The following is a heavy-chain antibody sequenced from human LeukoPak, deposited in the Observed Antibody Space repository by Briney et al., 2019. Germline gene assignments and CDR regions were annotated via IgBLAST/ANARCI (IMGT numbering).Heavy chain of an antibody. D-gene: IGHD2-2*02. V-gene: IGHV3-30*03. Sequence: PGGSLRLSCAASGFTFSSYGMHWVRQAPGKGLEWVAVISYDGTNKYYADSVKGRFTISRDNSKNTLYLQMNSLRAEDTAVYYCARDSQPISPYYYMDVWGKGTTVTVSS. J-gene: IGHJ6*03. CDR3: ARDSQPISPYYYMDV. CDR1: GFTFSSYG. CDR2: ISYDGTNK.